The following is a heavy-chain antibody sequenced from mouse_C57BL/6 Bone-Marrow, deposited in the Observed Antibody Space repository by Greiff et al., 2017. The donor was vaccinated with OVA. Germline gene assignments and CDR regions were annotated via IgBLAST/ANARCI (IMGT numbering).Heavy chain of an antibody. J-gene: IGHJ3*01. Sequence: QVQLKESGAELVRPGTSVKMSCKASGYTFTNYWIGWAKQRPGHGLEWIGDIYPGGGYTNYNEKFKGKATLTADKSSRTAYMELRSLTSEDTAVYYCARGYYDYDPPFAYWGQGTLVTVSA. CDR2: IYPGGGYT. CDR1: GYTFTNYW. CDR3: ARGYYDYDPPFAY. D-gene: IGHD2-4*01. V-gene: IGHV1-63*01.